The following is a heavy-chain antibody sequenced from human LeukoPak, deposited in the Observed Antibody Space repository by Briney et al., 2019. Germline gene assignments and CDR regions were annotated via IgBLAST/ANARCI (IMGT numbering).Heavy chain of an antibody. V-gene: IGHV3-48*03. CDR2: TSTSGSTT. D-gene: IGHD2-21*01. CDR1: GFTFSSYE. J-gene: IGHJ4*02. Sequence: PGGSLRLSCAASGFTFSSYEIIWVRQAPGKGLEWISYTSTSGSTTNYADSVKGRFTISRDNAKNSLFLQMNSLRGEGTAVYYCTRNGGGLDYWGQGTLVTVSS. CDR3: TRNGGGLDY.